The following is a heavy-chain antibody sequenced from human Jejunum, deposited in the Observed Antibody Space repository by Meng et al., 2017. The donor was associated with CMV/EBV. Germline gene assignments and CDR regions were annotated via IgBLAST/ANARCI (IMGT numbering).Heavy chain of an antibody. D-gene: IGHD1-26*01. CDR3: ARSPYSGSALPFFDY. CDR2: IYYSGST. CDR1: GGYISDYY. Sequence: QVELLESGPGLEKPSETLSRTCTVSGGYISDYYWSWIRQPPEKGLEWIGYIYYSGSTYYNPYIKSRVSISGETSNKQFSLKLTSVTAADTDVYYCARSPYSGSALPFFDYWGQGSLVTVS. V-gene: IGHV4-30-4*01. J-gene: IGHJ4*02.